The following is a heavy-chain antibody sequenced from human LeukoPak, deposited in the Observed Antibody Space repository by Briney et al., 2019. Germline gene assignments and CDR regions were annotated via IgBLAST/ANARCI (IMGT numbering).Heavy chain of an antibody. CDR2: IIPIFGTA. D-gene: IGHD3-22*01. CDR1: GGTFSSYA. CDR3: ARASYDSSGYYTYYYYYMDV. J-gene: IGHJ6*03. V-gene: IGHV1-69*05. Sequence: ASVKVSCKASGGTFSSYAISWVRQAPGQGLEWMGGIIPIFGTANYAQKFQGRVTITTDESTSTAYMELSSLRSEDTAVYYCARASYDSSGYYTYYYYYMDVWGKGTTVTVSS.